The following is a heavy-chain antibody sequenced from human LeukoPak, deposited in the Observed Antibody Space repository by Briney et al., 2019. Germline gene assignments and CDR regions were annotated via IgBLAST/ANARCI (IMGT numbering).Heavy chain of an antibody. Sequence: PGGSLRLSCAASGFTFSTFAMIWVRQPPGKGLEWVSSIFPSGGEIHYADSVKGRFTISRDKSKNTLYLQMNSLRADDTAVYYCAKDLLRWSFDYWGQGTLVTVSS. D-gene: IGHD4-23*01. CDR2: IFPSGGEI. J-gene: IGHJ4*02. CDR1: GFTFSTFA. CDR3: AKDLLRWSFDY. V-gene: IGHV3-23*01.